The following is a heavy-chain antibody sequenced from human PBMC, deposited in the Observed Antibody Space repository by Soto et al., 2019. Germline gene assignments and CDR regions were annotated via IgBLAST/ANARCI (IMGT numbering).Heavy chain of an antibody. CDR2: IDPSDSYT. J-gene: IGHJ6*02. V-gene: IGHV5-10-1*01. CDR1: GYSFTSYW. D-gene: IGHD2-2*01. CDR3: VVVPAADYYYYGMDV. Sequence: GESLKISCKGSGYSFTSYWISWVRQMPGKGLEWMGRIDPSDSYTNYSPSFQGHVTISADKSISTAYLQWSSLKASDTAMYYCVVVPAADYYYYGMDVWGQGTTVTVSS.